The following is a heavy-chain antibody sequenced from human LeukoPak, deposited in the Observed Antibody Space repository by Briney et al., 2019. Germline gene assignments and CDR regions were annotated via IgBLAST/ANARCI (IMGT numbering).Heavy chain of an antibody. Sequence: GGSLRLSCAPPGFTFSSYAMHWVRQAPGKGREYVSAISSNGGSTYYANSVKGRFTISRDNSKNTLYLQMGSLRAEDMAVYYCARDLYYDSSGYDYWGQGTLVTVSS. CDR2: ISSNGGST. J-gene: IGHJ4*02. D-gene: IGHD3-22*01. CDR1: GFTFSSYA. CDR3: ARDLYYDSSGYDY. V-gene: IGHV3-64*01.